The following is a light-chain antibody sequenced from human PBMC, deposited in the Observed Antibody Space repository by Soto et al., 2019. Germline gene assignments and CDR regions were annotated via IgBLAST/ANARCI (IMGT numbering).Light chain of an antibody. CDR3: MQALQTPLT. CDR2: LGS. Sequence: DIVLTQSPLSLPVTPGEPASISCSSSQSLLYSNGDNYLNWYVQKPGQSPQLLVYLGSFRPSGVPDRFTGSGAGTDFTLRISEVEAEDVVFYYCMQALQTPLTVGGGPKVQI. V-gene: IGKV2-28*01. CDR1: QSLLYSNGDNY. J-gene: IGKJ4*01.